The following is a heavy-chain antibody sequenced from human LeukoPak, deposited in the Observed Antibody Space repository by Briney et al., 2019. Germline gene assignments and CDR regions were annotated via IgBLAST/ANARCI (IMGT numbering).Heavy chain of an antibody. Sequence: GGSLRLSCVGSGFTFSSHAMSWVRQAPEKGLEWVSAISGSGGSTYYADSAKGRFTISRDNSKNTLYLQMNSLRAEDTAVYYCAKDPYGDYEDYWGQGTLVTVSS. CDR3: AKDPYGDYEDY. V-gene: IGHV3-23*01. CDR1: GFTFSSHA. D-gene: IGHD4-17*01. J-gene: IGHJ4*02. CDR2: ISGSGGST.